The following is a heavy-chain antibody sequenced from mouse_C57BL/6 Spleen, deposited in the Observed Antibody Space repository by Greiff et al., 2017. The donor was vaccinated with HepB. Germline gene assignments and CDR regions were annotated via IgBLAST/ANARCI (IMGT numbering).Heavy chain of an antibody. CDR3: ARRLYGNYWYFDV. J-gene: IGHJ1*03. CDR2: ILPGSGST. V-gene: IGHV1-9*01. D-gene: IGHD2-1*01. CDR1: GYTFTGYW. Sequence: QVQLQQSGAELMKPGASVKLSCKATGYTFTGYWIEWVKQRPGHGLEWIGEILPGSGSTNYNEKFKGKATLTADTSSNTAYMQLSSLTTEDSAIYYCARRLYGNYWYFDVWGTGTTVTVSS.